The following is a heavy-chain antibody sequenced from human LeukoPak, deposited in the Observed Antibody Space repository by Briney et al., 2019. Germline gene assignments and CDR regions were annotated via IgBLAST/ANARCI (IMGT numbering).Heavy chain of an antibody. J-gene: IGHJ4*02. V-gene: IGHV4-59*08. D-gene: IGHD3-22*01. CDR1: GGSINTYS. CDR2: IYYDGRT. CDR3: AKVQSSGKGDRFDY. Sequence: SETLSLTCTVSGGSINTYSWTWIRQPPGKGLDWIGYIYYDGRTDYNPSLTSRVTISVDTSKNQFSLKLSSVTAADTAVYYCAKVQSSGKGDRFDYWDQGALVSVSS.